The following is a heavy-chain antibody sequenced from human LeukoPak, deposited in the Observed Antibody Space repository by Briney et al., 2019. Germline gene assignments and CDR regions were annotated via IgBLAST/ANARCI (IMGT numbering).Heavy chain of an antibody. CDR3: AREVLGGGLSYAFDI. D-gene: IGHD4-23*01. J-gene: IGHJ3*02. CDR1: GFTFSDYY. V-gene: IGHV3-11*04. CDR2: ISSSGSTI. Sequence: GGSLRLSCAASGFTFSDYYMSWIRQAPGKGLEWVSYISSSGSTIYYADSVKGRFTISRDNAKNSLYLQMNSLRAGDTAVYYCAREVLGGGLSYAFDIWGQGTMVTVSS.